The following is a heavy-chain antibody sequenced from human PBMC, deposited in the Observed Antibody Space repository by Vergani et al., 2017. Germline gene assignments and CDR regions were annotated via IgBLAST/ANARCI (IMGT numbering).Heavy chain of an antibody. V-gene: IGHV4-59*01. CDR2: IYYSGST. CDR3: ARAVEQQLVDYYYDYMDV. D-gene: IGHD6-13*01. Sequence: QVQLQESGPGLVKPSETLSLTCTVSGGSISSYYWSWIRQPPGKGLEWIGYIYYSGSTNYNPSLKSRVTISVDTSKNQFSLKLSSVTAADTAVYYCARAVEQQLVDYYYDYMDVWGKGTTVTVSS. J-gene: IGHJ6*03. CDR1: GGSISSYY.